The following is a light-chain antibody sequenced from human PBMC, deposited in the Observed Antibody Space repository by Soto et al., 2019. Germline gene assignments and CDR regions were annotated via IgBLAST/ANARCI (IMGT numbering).Light chain of an antibody. CDR1: QRVSSY. CDR3: QQRSDWPRT. Sequence: EIVLTQSPATLSLSPGERATLSCRATQRVSSYLAWYQQKVGQAPRLLIYDASNRATGIPARFSGSGSGTDFNLTISSLEPEDFAVYYCQQRSDWPRTFGQGTKVEIK. CDR2: DAS. J-gene: IGKJ1*01. V-gene: IGKV3-11*01.